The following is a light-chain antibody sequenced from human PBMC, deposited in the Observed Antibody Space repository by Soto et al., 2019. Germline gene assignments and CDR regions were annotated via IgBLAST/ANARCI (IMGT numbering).Light chain of an antibody. CDR1: SSNIGAGYD. CDR3: QSYDSSLSGYV. J-gene: IGLJ1*01. CDR2: GNS. Sequence: QSVLTQPPSLSGVPGQRVTISCTGSSSNIGAGYDVHWYQQLPGTAPKLLIYGNSNRPSGVPDRFSGSKSGTSASLAITGLQAEDEADYYCQSYDSSLSGYVFGTGTKVTVL. V-gene: IGLV1-40*01.